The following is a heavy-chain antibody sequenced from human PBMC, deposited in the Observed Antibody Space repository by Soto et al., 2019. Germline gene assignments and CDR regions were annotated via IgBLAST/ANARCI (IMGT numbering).Heavy chain of an antibody. Sequence: SETLSLTCTVSGGSISNDDFYWGWIRQPPGKGLEWVGYIYYSGSTYYNPSLKSRLTISVDPSKNQFSLNLSSLTAADTAVYYCARASTFGGIIVYFDYWGQGTLVTVSS. CDR2: IYYSGST. V-gene: IGHV4-30-4*01. D-gene: IGHD3-16*02. CDR1: GGSISNDDFY. J-gene: IGHJ4*02. CDR3: ARASTFGGIIVYFDY.